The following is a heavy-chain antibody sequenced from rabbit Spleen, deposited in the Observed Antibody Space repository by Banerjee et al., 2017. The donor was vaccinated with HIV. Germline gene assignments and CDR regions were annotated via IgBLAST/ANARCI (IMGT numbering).Heavy chain of an antibody. Sequence: QSLEESGGDLVKPEGSLTLTCTASGFSFSNNYYINWVRQAPGKGLEWIACIYTATDTTWYASWAKGRFTISKTSSTTVTLQMTSLTAADTATYFCARDTGSSFSSYGMDLWGQGTLVTV. J-gene: IGHJ6*01. CDR1: GFSFSNNYY. CDR2: IYTATDTT. D-gene: IGHD8-1*01. CDR3: ARDTGSSFSSYGMDL. V-gene: IGHV1S40*01.